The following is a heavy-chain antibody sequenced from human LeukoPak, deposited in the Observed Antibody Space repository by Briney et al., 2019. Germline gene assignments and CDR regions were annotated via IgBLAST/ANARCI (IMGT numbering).Heavy chain of an antibody. D-gene: IGHD4-17*01. V-gene: IGHV3-23*01. CDR2: ISGSGGYT. CDR1: GFAFNIFG. J-gene: IGHJ4*02. CDR3: ARDAYAVADY. Sequence: PGGSLRLSRAASGFAFNIFGMNWVRQAPGKGLEWVSTISGSGGYTNYADSVKGRFIISRDNAKNTLYLQMNSLRAEDTAVYYCARDAYAVADYWGQGTLVTVSS.